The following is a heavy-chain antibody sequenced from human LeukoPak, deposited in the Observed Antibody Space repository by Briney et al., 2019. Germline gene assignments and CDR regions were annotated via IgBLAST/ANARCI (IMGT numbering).Heavy chain of an antibody. Sequence: GGSLRLSCAASGFTFSSYDMHWVRQATGKGLEWVSAIGTAGDTYYPGSVKGRFTISRENAKNSLYLQMNSLRAGDTAVYYCARSRFIRYFDWLLCPGTFDIWGQGTMVTVSS. CDR3: ARSRFIRYFDWLLCPGTFDI. J-gene: IGHJ3*02. CDR1: GFTFSSYD. D-gene: IGHD3-9*01. CDR2: IGTAGDT. V-gene: IGHV3-13*01.